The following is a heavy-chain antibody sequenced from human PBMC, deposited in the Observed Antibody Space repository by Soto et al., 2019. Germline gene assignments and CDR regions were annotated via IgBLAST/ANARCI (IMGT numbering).Heavy chain of an antibody. CDR3: ARDRDGYNWYCFDY. Sequence: QVQLVQSGAELKKPGASVNVSCKASGYTFTTYAIHWVRQAPGQRLEWMGWINGGNGETKYSQKFQGRVTITRDTSASTAYVELSSLRSEDTAVYYCARDRDGYNWYCFDYWGQESLVTVS. V-gene: IGHV1-3*01. J-gene: IGHJ4*02. CDR2: INGGNGET. D-gene: IGHD1-1*01. CDR1: GYTFTTYA.